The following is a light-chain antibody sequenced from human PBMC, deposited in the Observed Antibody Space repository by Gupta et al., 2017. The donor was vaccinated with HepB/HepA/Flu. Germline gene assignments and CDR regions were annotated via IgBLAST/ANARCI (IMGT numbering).Light chain of an antibody. CDR3: NSRDSSGNHRYV. CDR2: GKN. Sequence: SSELTQDSAVSVALGQTVRITCQGDSLRSYYASWYQQKPGQAPVLVIYGKNNRTSGIPDRFSGSSSGNTASLIITGAQAEDEADYYCNSRDSSGNHRYVFGTGTKVTVL. CDR1: SLRSYY. V-gene: IGLV3-19*01. J-gene: IGLJ1*01.